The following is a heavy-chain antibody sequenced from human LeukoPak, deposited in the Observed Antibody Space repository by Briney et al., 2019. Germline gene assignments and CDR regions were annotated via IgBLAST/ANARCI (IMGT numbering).Heavy chain of an antibody. CDR1: GGSISTYY. Sequence: SETLSLTCTVSGGSISTYYWSWIRQPPGKGLECIGYIYDSGSTNYNPSLKSRVTISVDMSKNQFSLKLSSVTAADTAVYYCAREKLGGSYYFDYWGQGTLVTVSS. CDR3: AREKLGGSYYFDY. CDR2: IYDSGST. V-gene: IGHV4-59*12. J-gene: IGHJ4*02. D-gene: IGHD1-26*01.